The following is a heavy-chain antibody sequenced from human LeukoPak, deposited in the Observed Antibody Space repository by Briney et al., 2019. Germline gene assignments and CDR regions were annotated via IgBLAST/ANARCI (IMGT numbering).Heavy chain of an antibody. V-gene: IGHV3-7*01. D-gene: IGHD3-10*01. J-gene: IGHJ4*02. CDR2: IKQDGSEK. Sequence: PGGSLRLSCAASGFALSSHWMTWVRQAPGKGLEWVANIKQDGSEKNYVDSVKGRFTISRDNAKNSLYLQMNNLRAEDTAVYYCASVRIGSYHFDYWGQGTLVTVSS. CDR3: ASVRIGSYHFDY. CDR1: GFALSSHW.